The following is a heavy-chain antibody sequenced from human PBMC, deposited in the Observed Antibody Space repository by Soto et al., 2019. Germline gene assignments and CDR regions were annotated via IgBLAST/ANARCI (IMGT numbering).Heavy chain of an antibody. Sequence: QVLLQQSGPGLVTPPETLSLTCSVSGGSMIGYYWTWIRHAPGKGLEWIGYVYYTGSANYNPSIKSRVTISVDTSTNQFSLILRSVTAADTAVYFCARVYGSPAYYFDYWGRGNLVTVSS. V-gene: IGHV4-59*01. CDR2: VYYTGSA. CDR3: ARVYGSPAYYFDY. D-gene: IGHD3-10*01. CDR1: GGSMIGYY. J-gene: IGHJ4*02.